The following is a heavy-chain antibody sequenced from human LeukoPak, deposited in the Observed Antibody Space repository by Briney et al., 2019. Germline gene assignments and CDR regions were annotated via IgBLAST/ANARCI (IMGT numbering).Heavy chain of an antibody. D-gene: IGHD1-26*01. V-gene: IGHV3-23*01. Sequence: GGSLRLPCAASGFIFSSYAMGWVRQAAGEGLEWVSVISGSGRSTYYADSVKGRFTVSRDNSKNTLYLQMNSLRAEDTAVYYCAKLGWELLSLFDFWGQGTLVTVSS. CDR3: AKLGWELLSLFDF. J-gene: IGHJ4*02. CDR1: GFIFSSYA. CDR2: ISGSGRST.